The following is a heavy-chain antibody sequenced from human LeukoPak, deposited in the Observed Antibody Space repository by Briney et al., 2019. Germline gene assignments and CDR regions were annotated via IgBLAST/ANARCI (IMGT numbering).Heavy chain of an antibody. Sequence: GGSLRLSCAASGFTFSNYAMSWVRQAPGKGLEWVSVMSGSGFGTYYADSVKGRFTMSRDNSKNTLYLQMDSLRAEDTAVYYCAKERYMVRGVITDWGQGTLVTVSS. CDR2: MSGSGFGT. V-gene: IGHV3-23*01. J-gene: IGHJ4*02. CDR1: GFTFSNYA. CDR3: AKERYMVRGVITD. D-gene: IGHD3-10*01.